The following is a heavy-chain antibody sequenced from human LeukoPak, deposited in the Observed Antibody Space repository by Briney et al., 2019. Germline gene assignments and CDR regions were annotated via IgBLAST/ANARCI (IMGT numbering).Heavy chain of an antibody. CDR1: GGSISSYY. Sequence: SETLSLTCTVSGGSISSYYWSWIRQPPGKGLEWIGYIYTSGSTNYNPSLKSRVTISVDTSKNQFSLKLSSVTAADTAVYYCARGENYYGSGSYYKGYFDYWGQGTLVTVSS. CDR3: ARGENYYGSGSYYKGYFDY. CDR2: IYTSGST. V-gene: IGHV4-4*09. J-gene: IGHJ4*02. D-gene: IGHD3-10*01.